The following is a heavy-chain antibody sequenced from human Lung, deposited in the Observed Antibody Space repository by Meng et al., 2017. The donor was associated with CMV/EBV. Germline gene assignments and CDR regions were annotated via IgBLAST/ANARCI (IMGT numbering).Heavy chain of an antibody. CDR3: ARGLRAAANYYYYGMDV. V-gene: IGHV3-20*04. J-gene: IGHJ6*02. D-gene: IGHD6-13*01. CDR2: INWNSGST. CDR1: GFTFDDYG. Sequence: GESLKISCAASGFTFDDYGMSWVRQAPGKGLEWVSVINWNSGSTGSADSVKGRFTISRDNAKNSLYLQMNSLRAEDTTLYYCARGLRAAANYYYYGMDVWGQGTTVTVSS.